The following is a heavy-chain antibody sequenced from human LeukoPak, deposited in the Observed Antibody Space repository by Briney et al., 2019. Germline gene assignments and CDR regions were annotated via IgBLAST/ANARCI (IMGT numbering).Heavy chain of an antibody. Sequence: LGGSLRLSCAASGFTFSGYGMTWVRQAPGKGLEWVSGISGSGGRTYYADSVKGRFTVSRDNAKNSLYLQMNSLRAEDTALYYCARATVTKGFDYWGQGTLVTVSS. D-gene: IGHD4-17*01. CDR1: GFTFSGYG. J-gene: IGHJ4*02. CDR3: ARATVTKGFDY. CDR2: ISGSGGRT. V-gene: IGHV3-23*01.